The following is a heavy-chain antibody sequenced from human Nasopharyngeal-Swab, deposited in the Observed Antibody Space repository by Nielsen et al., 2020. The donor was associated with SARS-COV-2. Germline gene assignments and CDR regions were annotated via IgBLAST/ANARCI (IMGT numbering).Heavy chain of an antibody. V-gene: IGHV3-11*05. D-gene: IGHD4-17*01. CDR1: GFTFSDYY. Sequence: GESLKISCAASGFTFSDYYMSWIRQAPGKGLEWVSYISSSSSYTNYADSVKGRFTISRDNAKNSLYLQMNSLRAEDTAVYYCARGTATGWFDPWGQGTLVTVPS. J-gene: IGHJ5*02. CDR3: ARGTATGWFDP. CDR2: ISSSSSYT.